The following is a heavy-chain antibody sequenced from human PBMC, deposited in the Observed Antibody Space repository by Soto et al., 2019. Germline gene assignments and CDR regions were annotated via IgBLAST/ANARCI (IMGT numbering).Heavy chain of an antibody. V-gene: IGHV1-3*01. Sequence: ASVKVSCKASGYTFTSYAMHWVRQAPGQRLEWMGWINAGNGNTKYAQKLQGRVTMTTDTSTSTAYMELRSLRSDDTAVYYCARDSPPQTAFDIWGQGTMVTVSS. J-gene: IGHJ3*02. CDR1: GYTFTSYA. CDR2: INAGNGNT. CDR3: ARDSPPQTAFDI.